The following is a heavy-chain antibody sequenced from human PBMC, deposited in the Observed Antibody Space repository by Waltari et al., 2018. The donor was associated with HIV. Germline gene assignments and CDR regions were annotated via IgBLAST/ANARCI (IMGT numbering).Heavy chain of an antibody. CDR2: IYHSGST. J-gene: IGHJ4*02. CDR3: ARRIGFGDLLLGGFY. CDR1: GGPISSSNW. D-gene: IGHD3-10*01. V-gene: IGHV4-4*02. Sequence: QVQLQESGPGLVKPSGTLSLTCAVSGGPISSSNWWSWVRQPPGKGLEWIGEIYHSGSTNYNPSLKSRVTISVDKSKNQFSLNLRSVTAADTAVYFCARRIGFGDLLLGGFYWGQGTLVTVSS.